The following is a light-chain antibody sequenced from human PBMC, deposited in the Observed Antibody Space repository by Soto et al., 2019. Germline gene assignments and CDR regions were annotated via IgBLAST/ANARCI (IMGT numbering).Light chain of an antibody. CDR1: QSVTSSC. Sequence: EIVLTQSPGTLSLSPGERATLTCTASQSVTSSCLAWYQRKPGQAPRLLIHTTSIRATDIPDRFSGRGSGTDFTLTISRLEPEDFAVYYCQQCGGSPLFSFGPGTRVDI. J-gene: IGKJ3*01. CDR3: QQCGGSPLFS. V-gene: IGKV3-20*01. CDR2: TTS.